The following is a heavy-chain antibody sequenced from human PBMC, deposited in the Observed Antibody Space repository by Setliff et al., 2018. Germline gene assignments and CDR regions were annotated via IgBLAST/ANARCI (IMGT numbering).Heavy chain of an antibody. V-gene: IGHV3-74*01. CDR3: ATSDYGDYFIADV. D-gene: IGHD4-17*01. CDR1: GFTFSTYW. Sequence: GESLKISCAASGFTFSTYWMHWVRQVPGKGLVWVSRINSDGSSINYADSVKGRFTISRDNAKNTLCLQMNSLRAEDTAVYYCATSDYGDYFIADVWGKGTTVTVSS. J-gene: IGHJ6*04. CDR2: INSDGSSI.